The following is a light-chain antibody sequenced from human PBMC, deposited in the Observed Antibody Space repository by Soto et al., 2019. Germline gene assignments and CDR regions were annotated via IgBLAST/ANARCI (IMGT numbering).Light chain of an antibody. J-gene: IGLJ2*01. CDR3: QTWGTGIQV. CDR1: SGHSSYA. V-gene: IGLV4-69*01. CDR2: LNSDGSH. Sequence: QLVLTQSPSASASLGASVKLTCTLSSGHSSYAIAWHQQQPEKDPRYLMKLNSDGSHSKGDGIPDRFSGSSSGAERCLTISSLQSEDEADYYCQTWGTGIQVFGGGTKLTVL.